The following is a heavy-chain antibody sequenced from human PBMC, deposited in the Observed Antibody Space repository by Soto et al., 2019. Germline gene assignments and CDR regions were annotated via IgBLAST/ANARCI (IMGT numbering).Heavy chain of an antibody. CDR3: AKASIYDSSGYYYYDWYFDL. Sequence: EVQLLESGGGLVQPGGSLRLSCAASGFTFSSYAMSWVRQAPGKGLEWVSAISGSGGSTYYADSVKGRFTISRDNSKNTLYLQMNSLRAEDTAVYYCAKASIYDSSGYYYYDWYFDLWGRGTLVTVSS. J-gene: IGHJ2*01. D-gene: IGHD3-22*01. CDR1: GFTFSSYA. V-gene: IGHV3-23*01. CDR2: ISGSGGST.